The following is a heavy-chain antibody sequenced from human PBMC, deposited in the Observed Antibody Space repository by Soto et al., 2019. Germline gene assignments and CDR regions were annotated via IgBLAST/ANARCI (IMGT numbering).Heavy chain of an antibody. Sequence: PGESLKNSCNDSGYSFTSYWIGWGRQIPRKGLEWIVTIYPGGSDTRYSPSFQGQVTISADKSISTAYIQWSSLKASDTAMYDCARPKDGAVYFDDGGRGTLVNVSS. CDR1: GYSFTSYW. CDR3: ARPKDGAVYFDD. CDR2: IYPGGSDT. D-gene: IGHD4-17*01. J-gene: IGHJ4*02. V-gene: IGHV5-51*01.